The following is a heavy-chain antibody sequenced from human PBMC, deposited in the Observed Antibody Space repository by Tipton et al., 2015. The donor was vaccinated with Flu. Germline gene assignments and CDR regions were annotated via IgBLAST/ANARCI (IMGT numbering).Heavy chain of an antibody. V-gene: IGHV4-4*07. Sequence: TLSLTCSVSGASISSYYWSWIRQPAGKGLEWIGRVYNSGSTNLNPSLKSRVTMSVDTSKNQVSLKLQSVTAADTAVYFCARDDQVVPVVLGHFYYYYGMDVWGQGTTVTVSS. CDR3: ARDDQVVPVVLGHFYYYYGMDV. J-gene: IGHJ6*02. D-gene: IGHD2-2*01. CDR1: GASISSYY. CDR2: VYNSGST.